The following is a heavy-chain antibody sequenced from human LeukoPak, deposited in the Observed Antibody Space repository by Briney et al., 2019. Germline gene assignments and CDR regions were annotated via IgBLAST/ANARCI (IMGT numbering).Heavy chain of an antibody. CDR2: ITTSSSHI. D-gene: IGHD5-12*01. J-gene: IGHJ3*02. V-gene: IGHV3-21*01. CDR3: ARERVTTTAFDI. CDR1: GFTFSSYP. Sequence: GGPLRLSCAASGFTFSSYPMSWVRQAPGKGLEWVSYITTSSSHIYYGDSVKGRFTISRDNAKNSLYLQMNSLRAEDTAVYYCARERVTTTAFDIWGQGTMVTVSS.